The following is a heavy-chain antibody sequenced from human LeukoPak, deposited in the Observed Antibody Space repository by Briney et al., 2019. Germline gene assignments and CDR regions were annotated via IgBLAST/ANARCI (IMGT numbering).Heavy chain of an antibody. D-gene: IGHD3-16*02. CDR1: GGSISSYY. CDR3: ARDGTYYDYVWGSYRSSGPYYFDY. Sequence: LSLTCTVSGGSISSYYWSWIRQPPGKGLEWVSYISSSSSTIYYADSVKGRFTISRDNAKNSLYLQMNSLRAEDTAVYYCARDGTYYDYVWGSYRSSGPYYFDYWGQGTLVTVSS. V-gene: IGHV3-11*04. CDR2: ISSSSSTI. J-gene: IGHJ4*02.